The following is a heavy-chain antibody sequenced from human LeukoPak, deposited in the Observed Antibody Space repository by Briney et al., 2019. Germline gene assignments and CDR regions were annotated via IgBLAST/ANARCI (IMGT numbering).Heavy chain of an antibody. CDR1: GGTFSSYA. V-gene: IGHV1-69*13. CDR2: IIPIFGTA. Sequence: ASVNVSCKASGGTFSSYAISWVRQAPGQGLEWMGGIIPIFGTANYAQKFQGRVTITADESTSTAYMELSSLRSEDTAVYYCARGRWLRSLSFPFDYWGQGTLVTVSS. J-gene: IGHJ4*02. CDR3: ARGRWLRSLSFPFDY. D-gene: IGHD5-12*01.